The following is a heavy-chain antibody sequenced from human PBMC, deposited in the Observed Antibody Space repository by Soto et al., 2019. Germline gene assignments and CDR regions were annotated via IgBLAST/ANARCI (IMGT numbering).Heavy chain of an antibody. V-gene: IGHV1-2*02. Sequence: ASVKVSCKASGYSFSGYYIHWVRQAPGQGLEWMGWINPNSGETDYAQKFLGRVTMTSDTSISTAFMALSSLRSDHTAVYYCASYCPFLEWYCHGMDVWGQGTTVTVSS. J-gene: IGHJ6*02. CDR2: INPNSGET. CDR3: ASYCPFLEWYCHGMDV. CDR1: GYSFSGYY. D-gene: IGHD3-3*01.